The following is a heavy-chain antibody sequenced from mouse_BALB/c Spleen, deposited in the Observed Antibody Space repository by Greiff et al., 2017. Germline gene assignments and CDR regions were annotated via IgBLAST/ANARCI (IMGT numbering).Heavy chain of an antibody. CDR3: TRSGPSTMITTPFAY. CDR2: IYPGSGST. CDR1: GYTFTSYW. Sequence: LQQPGSELVRPGAPVKLSCKASGYTFTSYWMHWVKQRPGQGLEWIGNIYPGSGSTNYDEKFKSKATLTVDTSSSTAYMQLSSLTSEDSAVYYCTRSGPSTMITTPFAYWGQGTLVTVSA. V-gene: IGHV1S22*01. D-gene: IGHD2-4*01. J-gene: IGHJ3*01.